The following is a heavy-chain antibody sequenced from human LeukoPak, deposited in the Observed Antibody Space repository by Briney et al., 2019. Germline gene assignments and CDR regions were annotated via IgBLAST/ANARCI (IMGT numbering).Heavy chain of an antibody. D-gene: IGHD2-21*02. CDR1: EFTFSIYS. Sequence: PGGSLRLSCAASEFTFSIYSMNWVRQAPGKGLEWVSSISSSSSYIYYADSVKGRFTISRDNAKNSLYLQMNSLRAEDTAVYYCARRTYCGGDCYSAGAFDIWGQGTMSPSLQ. CDR2: ISSSSSYI. V-gene: IGHV3-21*01. J-gene: IGHJ3*02. CDR3: ARRTYCGGDCYSAGAFDI.